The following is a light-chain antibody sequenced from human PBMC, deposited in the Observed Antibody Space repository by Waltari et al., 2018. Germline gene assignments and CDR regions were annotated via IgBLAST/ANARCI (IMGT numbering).Light chain of an antibody. CDR1: SNDVGGYNS. Sequence: QSALTQPASVSGSPGQSVTIFCAGTSNDVGGYNSVSWYQEHPGQAPRVIIYDVSDRPPGLSDRLSGSKSANTASLTISGLQAEDEADYYCSSQSSNDVVLFGGGTKLTVL. J-gene: IGLJ2*01. CDR3: SSQSSNDVVL. CDR2: DVS. V-gene: IGLV2-14*01.